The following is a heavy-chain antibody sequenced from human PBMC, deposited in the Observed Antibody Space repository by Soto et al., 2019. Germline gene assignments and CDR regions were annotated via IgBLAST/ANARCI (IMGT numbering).Heavy chain of an antibody. V-gene: IGHV5-51*01. CDR2: IYPGDSDT. CDR3: ARPREYSSSSYDY. Sequence: GESLKTSGRGSGYSFTNYWIGWVRQMTGKGLEWMGIIYPGDSDTRYSPSFQGQVTISADKSISTAYLQWSSLKASDTAMYYCARPREYSSSSYDYWGQGTLVTVSS. D-gene: IGHD6-6*01. J-gene: IGHJ4*02. CDR1: GYSFTNYW.